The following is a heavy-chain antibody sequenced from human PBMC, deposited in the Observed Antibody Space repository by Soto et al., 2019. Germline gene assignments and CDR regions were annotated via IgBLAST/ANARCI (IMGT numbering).Heavy chain of an antibody. D-gene: IGHD6-6*01. J-gene: IGHJ3*02. V-gene: IGHV4-31*03. Sequence: SETLSLTCTVSGGSISSGGYYWSWIRQHPGKGLEWIGYIYYSGSTYYNPSLKSRVTISVDTSKNQFSLKLSSVTAADTAVYYCARDGSPLYSSSSGHAFDIWGQGTMVTVSS. CDR3: ARDGSPLYSSSSGHAFDI. CDR1: GGSISSGGYY. CDR2: IYYSGST.